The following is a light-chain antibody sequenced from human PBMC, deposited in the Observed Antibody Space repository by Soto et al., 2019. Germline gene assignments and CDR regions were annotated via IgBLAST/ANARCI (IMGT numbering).Light chain of an antibody. V-gene: IGKV1-39*01. Sequence: DIQMTQSPSSLSASVGDRVTISCRASQNIYIYLNWYQQKPGKAPKLLIYGASNLRSGVPSSFSGSGSGSHFTLSISSLQPEDFATYFCQQSYSTLPTFGPGTKVDI. CDR2: GAS. CDR1: QNIYIY. CDR3: QQSYSTLPT. J-gene: IGKJ3*01.